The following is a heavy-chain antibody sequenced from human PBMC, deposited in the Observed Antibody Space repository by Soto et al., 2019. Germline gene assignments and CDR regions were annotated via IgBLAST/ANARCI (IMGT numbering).Heavy chain of an antibody. V-gene: IGHV4-30-4*01. Sequence: SETLSLTCTVSGGSISSGDYYWSWIRQPPGKGLEWIGYIYYSGSTYYNPSLKSRVTISVDTSKNQFSLKLSSVTAADTAVYYCARGKSYGGSYWGQGTLVTSPQ. J-gene: IGHJ4*02. CDR1: GGSISSGDYY. D-gene: IGHD4-17*01. CDR3: ARGKSYGGSY. CDR2: IYYSGST.